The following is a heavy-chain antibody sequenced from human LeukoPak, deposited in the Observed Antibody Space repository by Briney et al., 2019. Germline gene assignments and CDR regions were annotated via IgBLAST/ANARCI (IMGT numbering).Heavy chain of an antibody. CDR1: GGSLTSGGYY. Sequence: PSQTLSLTCSVSGGSLTSGGYYWSWVRQHPGKGLEWIGYIYHSGTTLYNPPLKSRVTMSVDTSKNQFSLRLNSVTAADTAVYYCARGKFGELYYFEYWGQGTLVTVSS. V-gene: IGHV4-31*03. CDR2: IYHSGTT. D-gene: IGHD3-10*01. CDR3: ARGKFGELYYFEY. J-gene: IGHJ4*02.